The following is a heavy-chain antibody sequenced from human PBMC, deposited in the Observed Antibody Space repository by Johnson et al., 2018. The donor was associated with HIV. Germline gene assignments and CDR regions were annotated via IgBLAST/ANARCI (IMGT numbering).Heavy chain of an antibody. V-gene: IGHV3-66*02. CDR3: ARVVSSLTSPPDI. D-gene: IGHD6-6*01. Sequence: VQLVESGGGLVQSGGSLRVFCAASGFTVSSNYMTWVRHAPGKGLEWVSVIYSGGSTYYADSVKGRFTISRDNSKNTLYLQMNSLRAEDTAAYYCARVVSSLTSPPDIWGQGTMVTVSS. CDR1: GFTVSSNY. CDR2: IYSGGST. J-gene: IGHJ3*02.